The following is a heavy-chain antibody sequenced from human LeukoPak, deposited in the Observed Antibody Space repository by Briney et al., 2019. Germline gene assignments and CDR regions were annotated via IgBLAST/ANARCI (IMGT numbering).Heavy chain of an antibody. CDR3: ARRGDEYDLLNDWFDP. D-gene: IGHD2-2*01. CDR1: GYTFTDYF. CDR2: INPNSGVT. J-gene: IGHJ5*02. Sequence: ASVKVSCKASGYTFTDYFLHWVRQAPGQGLEWMGYINPNSGVTNYAQKFQGRVTMTRDTSISTVYMELNRLSSDDTAVYYCARRGDEYDLLNDWFDPWGQGALVTVSS. V-gene: IGHV1-2*02.